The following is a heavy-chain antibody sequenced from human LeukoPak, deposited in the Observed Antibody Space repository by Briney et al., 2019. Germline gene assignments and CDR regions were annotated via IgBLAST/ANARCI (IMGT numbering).Heavy chain of an antibody. Sequence: GGSLRLSCVASGFSFSRFGMHWVRQAPGKGLEWVSSISSSSSYIYYADSVKGRFTISRDNAKNSLYLQMNSLRAEDTAVYYCANQVVPAATFDYWGQGTLVTVSS. CDR1: GFSFSRFG. CDR3: ANQVVPAATFDY. D-gene: IGHD2-2*01. CDR2: ISSSSSYI. V-gene: IGHV3-21*04. J-gene: IGHJ4*02.